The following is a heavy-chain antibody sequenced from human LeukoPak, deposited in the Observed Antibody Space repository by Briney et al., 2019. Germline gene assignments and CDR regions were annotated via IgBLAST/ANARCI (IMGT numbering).Heavy chain of an antibody. D-gene: IGHD6-6*01. CDR2: ISSSSSNI. CDR3: AKDPTFIAARPLSFDY. Sequence: GGSLRLSCAASGFTFSSYSMNWVRQAPGKGLEWVSSISSSSSNIYYADSVKGRFTISRDNAKNSLYLQMNSLRVEDTAVYYCAKDPTFIAARPLSFDYWGQGTLVTVSS. CDR1: GFTFSSYS. J-gene: IGHJ4*02. V-gene: IGHV3-21*01.